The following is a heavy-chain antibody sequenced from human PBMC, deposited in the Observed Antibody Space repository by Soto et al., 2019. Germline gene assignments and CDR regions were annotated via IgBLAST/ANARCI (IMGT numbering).Heavy chain of an antibody. Sequence: PSETLSLTCTVSGGSISSYYWGWIRQPPGKGLEWIGSIYYSGSTYYNPSLKSRVTISVDTSKNQFSLKLSSVTAADTAVYYCARESIAVAGYYYGMDVWGQGTTVTVSS. CDR1: GGSISSYY. CDR3: ARESIAVAGYYYGMDV. CDR2: IYYSGST. V-gene: IGHV4-39*02. J-gene: IGHJ6*02. D-gene: IGHD6-19*01.